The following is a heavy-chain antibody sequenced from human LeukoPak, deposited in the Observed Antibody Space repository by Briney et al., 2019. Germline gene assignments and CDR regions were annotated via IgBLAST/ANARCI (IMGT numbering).Heavy chain of an antibody. CDR1: GGSISSSSYY. CDR2: IYYSGST. V-gene: IGHV4-39*07. CDR3: ARDYGSGDYYFAY. J-gene: IGHJ4*02. D-gene: IGHD3-10*01. Sequence: SETLSLTCTVSGGSISSSSYYWGWIRQPPGKGLEWIGSIYYSGSTYYNPSLKSRVTISVDTSKNQFSLRLTSVTAADTAVYYCARDYGSGDYYFAYWGQGALVTVSP.